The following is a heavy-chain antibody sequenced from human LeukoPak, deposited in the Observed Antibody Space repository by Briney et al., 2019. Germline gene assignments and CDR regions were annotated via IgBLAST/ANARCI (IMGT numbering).Heavy chain of an antibody. Sequence: ASVKVSCKASGYTFPSYAMHWVRQAPGQRLEWMGWINAGNGNTKYSQKFQGRVTITRDTSASTAYMELSSLRSEDTAVYYCARGGAAAALYYFDYWGQGTLVTVSS. V-gene: IGHV1-3*01. D-gene: IGHD6-13*01. J-gene: IGHJ4*02. CDR2: INAGNGNT. CDR1: GYTFPSYA. CDR3: ARGGAAAALYYFDY.